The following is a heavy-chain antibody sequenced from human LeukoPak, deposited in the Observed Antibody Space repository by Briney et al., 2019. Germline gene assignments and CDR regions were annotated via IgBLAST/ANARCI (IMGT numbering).Heavy chain of an antibody. V-gene: IGHV3-23*01. J-gene: IGHJ4*02. D-gene: IGHD5-24*01. CDR2: IRGSGSST. CDR3: AKRDGYNSNPLKD. Sequence: GGSLRLSCAASGFTFSSYAMSWVRQAPGKGLEWVSAIRGSGSSTYYADSVKGRFTISRDNSKNTLYLQMNSLRAEDTALYYCAKRDGYNSNPLKDWGQGTLVTVSS. CDR1: GFTFSSYA.